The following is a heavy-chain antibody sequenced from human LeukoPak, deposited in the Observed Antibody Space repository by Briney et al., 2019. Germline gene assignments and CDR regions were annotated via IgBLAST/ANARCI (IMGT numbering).Heavy chain of an antibody. Sequence: GGSLRLSCAASGFTFSSYSMNSVRQAPGKGLEWVSSISSSSSYIYYADSVKGRFTISRDNAKNSLYLQMNSLRAEDTAVYYCARALYSSSWSVDYWGQGTLVTVSS. V-gene: IGHV3-21*01. CDR3: ARALYSSSWSVDY. CDR1: GFTFSSYS. D-gene: IGHD6-13*01. CDR2: ISSSSSYI. J-gene: IGHJ4*02.